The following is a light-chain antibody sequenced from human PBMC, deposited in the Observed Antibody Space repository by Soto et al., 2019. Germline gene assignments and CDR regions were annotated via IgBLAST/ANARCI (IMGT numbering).Light chain of an antibody. Sequence: QSVLTQPASVSASLGQSITISCTGTSSDVGGYTFVSWYQQHPGKAPKLIIDEVSNRPSGISNRFSGSKSGTTASLTISGLQAEDEANYYCSSYTTSSTLVFGTGTSSPS. V-gene: IGLV2-14*01. J-gene: IGLJ1*01. CDR3: SSYTTSSTLV. CDR1: SSDVGGYTF. CDR2: EVS.